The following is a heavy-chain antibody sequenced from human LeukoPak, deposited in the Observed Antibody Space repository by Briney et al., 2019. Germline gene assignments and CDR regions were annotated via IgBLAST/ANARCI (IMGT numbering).Heavy chain of an antibody. CDR3: ARHRTGRYGY. J-gene: IGHJ4*02. V-gene: IGHV3-30*03. CDR1: GFTFSSYG. CDR2: ISYDGPNK. Sequence: GGSLRLSCAASGFTFSSYGMHWVRQAPGKGLEWVAVISYDGPNKYYADSVKGRFTISRDNSKSRLYLQMNSLRAEDTAVYYCARHRTGRYGYWGQGTLVTVSS. D-gene: IGHD3-9*01.